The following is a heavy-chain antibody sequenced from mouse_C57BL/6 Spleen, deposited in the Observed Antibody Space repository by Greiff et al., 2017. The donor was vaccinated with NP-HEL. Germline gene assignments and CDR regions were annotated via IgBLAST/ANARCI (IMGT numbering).Heavy chain of an antibody. D-gene: IGHD1-1*01. J-gene: IGHJ4*01. CDR1: GFTFTDYY. Sequence: EVKVEEPGGGLVQPGGSLSLSCAASGFTFTDYYMSWVRQPPGKALEWLGFIRNKANGYTTEYSASVKGRFTISRDNSQSILYLQMNALRAEDSATYYCARFTTVLRAMDYWGQGTSVTVSS. CDR3: ARFTTVLRAMDY. CDR2: IRNKANGYTT. V-gene: IGHV7-3*01.